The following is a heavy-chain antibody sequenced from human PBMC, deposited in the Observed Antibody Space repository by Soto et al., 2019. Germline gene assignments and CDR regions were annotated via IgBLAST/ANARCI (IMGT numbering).Heavy chain of an antibody. CDR3: ARGPHWYFDL. Sequence: GGSLRLSCAASGFTFSSYDMHWVRPATGKGLEWVSAIGTAGDTYYPGSVKGRFTISRENAKDSFYLQMNSLRAGDTAVYYCARGPHWYFDLWGRGTLVTVS. CDR2: IGTAGDT. V-gene: IGHV3-13*01. CDR1: GFTFSSYD. J-gene: IGHJ2*01.